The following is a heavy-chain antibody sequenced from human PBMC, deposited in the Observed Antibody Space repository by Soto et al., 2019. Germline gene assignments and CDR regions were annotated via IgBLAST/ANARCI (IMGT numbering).Heavy chain of an antibody. CDR1: GYTFTSYD. Sequence: ASVKVSCKASGYTFTSYDINWVRQATGQGLEWMGWMNPNSGNTGYAQKFQGRVTMTRNTSISTAYMELSSLRSEDTAVYYCARAGVRGVITKGYYSYYGMDVWGQGTTVTVSS. J-gene: IGHJ6*02. V-gene: IGHV1-8*01. CDR3: ARAGVRGVITKGYYSYYGMDV. CDR2: MNPNSGNT. D-gene: IGHD3-10*01.